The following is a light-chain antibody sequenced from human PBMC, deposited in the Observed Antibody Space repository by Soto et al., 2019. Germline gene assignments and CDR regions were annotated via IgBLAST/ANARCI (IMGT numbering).Light chain of an antibody. Sequence: THSPGTLSLSPGERATLSCRASQSVSSSDLAWYQQKPGQAPRLLMYDASSRATGIPDRFSGSGSGTDFTLTISNLQSEDFAVYHCQQYDKWPRTFGQGTKVDIK. CDR2: DAS. CDR3: QQYDKWPRT. J-gene: IGKJ1*01. CDR1: QSVSSSD. V-gene: IGKV3-20*01.